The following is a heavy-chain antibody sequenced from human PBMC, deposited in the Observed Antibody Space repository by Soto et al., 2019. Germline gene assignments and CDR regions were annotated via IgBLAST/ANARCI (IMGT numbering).Heavy chain of an antibody. CDR1: GGSIRSYY. V-gene: IGHV4-59*01. CDR3: ARERQGGTWFDP. J-gene: IGHJ5*02. CDR2: IYYSGST. Sequence: NPSETLSLTCTVSGGSIRSYYWSWIRQPPEKGLEWIGYIYYSGSTNYNPSLKSRVTISVDTSKNQFSLKLSSVNAADTAVYYCARERQGGTWFDPWGQGTLVTVSS.